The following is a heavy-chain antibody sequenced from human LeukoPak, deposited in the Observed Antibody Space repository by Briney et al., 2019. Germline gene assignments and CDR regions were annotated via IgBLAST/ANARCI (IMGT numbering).Heavy chain of an antibody. CDR1: GYTFTSYG. J-gene: IGHJ4*02. V-gene: IGHV1-18*01. CDR2: ISAYNGNT. Sequence: ASVKVSCKASGYTFTSYGISWVRQAPGQGLEWMGWISAYNGNTNYAQKLQGRVTMTTDTSTSTAYMELRSLRSDDTAMYYCARGIYYYGSGRSIKYSDYWGQGTLVTVSS. D-gene: IGHD3-10*01. CDR3: ARGIYYYGSGRSIKYSDY.